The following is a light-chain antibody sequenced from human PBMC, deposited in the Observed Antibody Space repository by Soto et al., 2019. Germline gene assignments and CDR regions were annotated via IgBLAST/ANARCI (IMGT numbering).Light chain of an antibody. CDR1: QDIGGW. Sequence: DIPMTQSPSSVSASVGDRVTITCRARQDIGGWLAWYQQKPGMAPKLLIYAASTLQSGVPSRFSGSGSVTDFTPTITSLQPEDFATYYCQQANTVTWTFGQGTKVEIK. V-gene: IGKV1-12*01. CDR2: AAS. J-gene: IGKJ1*01. CDR3: QQANTVTWT.